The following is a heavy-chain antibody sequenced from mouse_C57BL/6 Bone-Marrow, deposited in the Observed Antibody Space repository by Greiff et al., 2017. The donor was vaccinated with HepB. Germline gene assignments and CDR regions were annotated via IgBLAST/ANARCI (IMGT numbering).Heavy chain of an antibody. CDR3: AREKITTVSRDY. D-gene: IGHD1-1*01. Sequence: VQLQQSGAELARPGASVKLSCKASGYTFTSYGISWVKQRTGQGLEWIGEIYPRSGNTYYNEKFKGKATLTADKSSSTAYMELRSLTSEDSAVYFCAREKITTVSRDYWGQGTTLTVSS. J-gene: IGHJ2*01. CDR2: IYPRSGNT. V-gene: IGHV1-81*01. CDR1: GYTFTSYG.